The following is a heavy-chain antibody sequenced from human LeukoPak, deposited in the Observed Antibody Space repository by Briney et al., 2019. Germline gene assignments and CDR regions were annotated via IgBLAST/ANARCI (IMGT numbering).Heavy chain of an antibody. Sequence: GGSLRLSCAASGFTFSSYAVHWVRQAPGKGLEYVSAISSNGGSTYYANSVKGRFTISRDNSKNTLYLQMGSLRAEDMAVYYCARSGWLDYYYYYYMDVWGKGATVTVSS. CDR1: GFTFSSYA. D-gene: IGHD6-19*01. J-gene: IGHJ6*03. V-gene: IGHV3-64*01. CDR2: ISSNGGST. CDR3: ARSGWLDYYYYYYMDV.